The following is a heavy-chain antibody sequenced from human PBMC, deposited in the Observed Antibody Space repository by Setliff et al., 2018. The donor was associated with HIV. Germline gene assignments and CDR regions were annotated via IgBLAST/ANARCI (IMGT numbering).Heavy chain of an antibody. J-gene: IGHJ6*02. CDR2: ISAYNGNT. CDR1: GYTFTSYG. D-gene: IGHD5-18*01. CDR3: ARGGSGYSYGYEYYGMDV. Sequence: ASVKVSCKASGYTFTSYGISWVRQAPGQGLEWMGWISAYNGNTNYAQKLQGRVTMTTDTSTSTAYIELRSLRSDDTAVYYCARGGSGYSYGYEYYGMDVWGQGTTVTVSS. V-gene: IGHV1-18*01.